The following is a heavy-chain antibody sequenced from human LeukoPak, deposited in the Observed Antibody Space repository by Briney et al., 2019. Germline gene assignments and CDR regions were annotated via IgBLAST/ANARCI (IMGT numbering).Heavy chain of an antibody. Sequence: PSXXLXLTCTVSGGSISSYYWSWIRRPPGKGLEWLGYIYYICSPNYNPSLKRRVTISVDPSKNQFSLKLSSVTAADTAVYYCARDYGDYGYFQHWGQGTLVTVSS. CDR2: IYYICSP. CDR1: GGSISSYY. J-gene: IGHJ1*01. D-gene: IGHD4-17*01. V-gene: IGHV4-59*01. CDR3: ARDYGDYGYFQH.